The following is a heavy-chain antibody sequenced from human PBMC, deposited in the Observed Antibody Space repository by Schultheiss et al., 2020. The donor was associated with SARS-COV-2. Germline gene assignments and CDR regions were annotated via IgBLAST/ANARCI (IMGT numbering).Heavy chain of an antibody. CDR3: ARDVRPMSSGYFHY. Sequence: GGSLRLSCAASGFTFSTYAMHWVRQAPGKGLEWVAVISNDGSERYYADSVKGRFSISRDNSRNTLYLQMNSLKTEDTAVYYCARDVRPMSSGYFHYWGRGTLVTVSS. CDR2: ISNDGSER. V-gene: IGHV3-30*01. D-gene: IGHD6-6*01. J-gene: IGHJ4*02. CDR1: GFTFSTYA.